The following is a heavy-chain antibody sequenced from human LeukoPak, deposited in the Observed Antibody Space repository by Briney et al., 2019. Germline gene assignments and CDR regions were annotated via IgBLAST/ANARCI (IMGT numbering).Heavy chain of an antibody. D-gene: IGHD3-10*02. V-gene: IGHV3-48*03. J-gene: IGHJ6*04. Sequence: GGSLRLSCGASGFIFDAHDMHWVRQAPGKGLEWVSYISSSGSTIYYADSVKGRFTISRDNAKNSLYLQMNSLRAEDTAVYYCAELGITMIGGVWGKGTTVTISS. CDR2: ISSSGSTI. CDR1: GFIFDAHD. CDR3: AELGITMIGGV.